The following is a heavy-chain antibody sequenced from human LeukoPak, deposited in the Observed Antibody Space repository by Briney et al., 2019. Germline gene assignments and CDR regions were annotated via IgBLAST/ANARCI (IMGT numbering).Heavy chain of an antibody. CDR2: ISAYNGNT. V-gene: IGHV1-18*01. J-gene: IGHJ4*02. Sequence: EASVKVSCKASGYTFTSYGISWVRQAPGQGLEWMGWISAYNGNTNYAQKLQGRVTMTTDTSTSTAYMELRSLRSDDTAVYYCARQVFDFWSGYLIDGPGSYFDYWGQGTLVTVSS. CDR1: GYTFTSYG. CDR3: ARQVFDFWSGYLIDGPGSYFDY. D-gene: IGHD3-3*01.